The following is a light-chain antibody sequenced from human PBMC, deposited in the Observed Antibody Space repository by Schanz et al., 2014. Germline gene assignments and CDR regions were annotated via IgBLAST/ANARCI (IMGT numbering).Light chain of an antibody. V-gene: IGLV2-14*01. CDR3: SSYTTSSTLWV. Sequence: QSALTQPASVSGSPGQSITISCTGTSSDFGPYNYVSWYQQHPGRAPKLMIYDVSYRPSGVSDRFSGSKSGNTASLTISGLQAEDEADYYCSSYTTSSTLWVFGGGTKLTVL. CDR2: DVS. J-gene: IGLJ3*02. CDR1: SSDFGPYNY.